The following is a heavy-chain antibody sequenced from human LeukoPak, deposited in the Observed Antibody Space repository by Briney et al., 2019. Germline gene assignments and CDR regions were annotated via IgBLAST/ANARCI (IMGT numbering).Heavy chain of an antibody. CDR3: ATDQYNWNSYDAFVI. V-gene: IGHV3-53*01. D-gene: IGHD1-1*01. Sequence: GGSLRLSCAASGFTVSSNYMSWVRQAPGKGLEWVSVIYSGGSTYYADSVKGRFTISRDNSKNTLYLQMNSLRAEDTAVYYCATDQYNWNSYDAFVIWGQGTMVTVSS. CDR2: IYSGGST. CDR1: GFTVSSNY. J-gene: IGHJ3*02.